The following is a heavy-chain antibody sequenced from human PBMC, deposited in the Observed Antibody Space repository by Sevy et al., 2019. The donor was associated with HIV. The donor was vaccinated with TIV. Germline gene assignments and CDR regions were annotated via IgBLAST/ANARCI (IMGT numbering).Heavy chain of an antibody. D-gene: IGHD3-10*01. CDR3: ARDNLLPIMVSMVRGALSYYFDY. Sequence: GGSLRLSCAASGFTFSNYGMHWVRQAPGKGLEWVAVIWYDGINRYYADSVKGRFTISSDNSKNTLYLQMNSLRAEDTAVYYCARDNLLPIMVSMVRGALSYYFDYWGQGTLVTVSS. V-gene: IGHV3-33*01. CDR2: IWYDGINR. CDR1: GFTFSNYG. J-gene: IGHJ4*02.